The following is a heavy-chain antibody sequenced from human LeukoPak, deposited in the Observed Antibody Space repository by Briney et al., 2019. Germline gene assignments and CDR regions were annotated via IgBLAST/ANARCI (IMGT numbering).Heavy chain of an antibody. CDR2: INHSGST. CDR3: ARLDCSSTSCYTSLDGHFDY. V-gene: IGHV4-34*01. D-gene: IGHD2-2*02. J-gene: IGHJ4*02. CDR1: GGSFSGYY. Sequence: PSETLSLTCAVYGGSFSGYYWSWIRQPPGKGLEWIGEINHSGSTNYNPSLKSRVTISVDTSKNQFSLKLSSVTAADTAVYYCARLDCSSTSCYTSLDGHFDYWGQGTLVTVSS.